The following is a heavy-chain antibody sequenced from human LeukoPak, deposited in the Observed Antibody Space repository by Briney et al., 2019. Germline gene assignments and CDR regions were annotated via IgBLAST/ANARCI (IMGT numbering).Heavy chain of an antibody. CDR3: ARAGGSYYNYGMDV. D-gene: IGHD3-10*01. CDR1: GGSISSYY. V-gene: IGHV4-59*12. CDR2: IYYSGST. J-gene: IGHJ6*02. Sequence: SETLSLTCTVSGGSISSYYWSWIRQPPGKGLEWIGYIYYSGSTNYNPSLKSRVTISVDTSKNQFSLKLSSVTAADTAVYYCARAGGSYYNYGMDVWGQGTTVTVSS.